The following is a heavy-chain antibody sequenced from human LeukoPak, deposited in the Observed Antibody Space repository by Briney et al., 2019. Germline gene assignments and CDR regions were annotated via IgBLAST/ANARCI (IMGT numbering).Heavy chain of an antibody. CDR1: GYSISSGYY. D-gene: IGHD6-13*01. CDR2: IYYSGST. V-gene: IGHV4-61*01. CDR3: ARGVGSSWYHYYYYMDV. Sequence: SETLSLTCTVSGYSISSGYYWSWIRQPPGKGLEWIGYIYYSGSTNYNPSLKSRVTKSVDTSKNQFSLKLSSVTAADTAVYYCARGVGSSWYHYYYYMDVWGKGTTVTISS. J-gene: IGHJ6*03.